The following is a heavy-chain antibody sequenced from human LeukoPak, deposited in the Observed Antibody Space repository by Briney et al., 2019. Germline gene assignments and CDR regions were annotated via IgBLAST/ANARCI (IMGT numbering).Heavy chain of an antibody. CDR3: ARDQRAEQGDSWYSGAFDI. CDR1: GFTFNRFG. V-gene: IGHV3-30*03. CDR2: ISYDGSNK. Sequence: GGSLRLSCAASGFTFNRFGVHWVRQAPGKGLEWVAVISYDGSNKYYADSVKGRFTISRDNSKNTLYLQMNSLRAEDTAVYYCARDQRAEQGDSWYSGAFDIWGQGTMVTVSS. J-gene: IGHJ3*02. D-gene: IGHD6-13*01.